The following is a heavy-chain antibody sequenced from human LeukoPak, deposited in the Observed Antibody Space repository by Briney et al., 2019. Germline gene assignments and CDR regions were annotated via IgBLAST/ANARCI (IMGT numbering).Heavy chain of an antibody. CDR2: INPSGGST. CDR3: ATLTGYSSGVLIDY. CDR1: GGTFSSYA. Sequence: ASVKVSCKASGGTFSSYAIGWVRQAPGQGLEWMGIINPSGGSTSYAQKFQGRVTVTRDTSTSTVYMELSSLRSEDTAVYYCATLTGYSSGVLIDYWGQGTLVTVSS. V-gene: IGHV1-46*01. D-gene: IGHD6-19*01. J-gene: IGHJ4*02.